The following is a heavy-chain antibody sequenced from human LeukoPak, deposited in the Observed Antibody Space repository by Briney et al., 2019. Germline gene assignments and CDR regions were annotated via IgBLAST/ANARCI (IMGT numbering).Heavy chain of an antibody. V-gene: IGHV3-11*01. CDR2: ISTSGSTI. CDR3: ARDQPLTRYYFDSSGYFGLDY. CDR1: GFTFSDYY. J-gene: IGHJ4*02. D-gene: IGHD3-22*01. Sequence: PGGSLRLSCAASGFTFSDYYMSWIRQAPGKGLEWVSYISTSGSTIYYADSVKGRLTISRDNAKNSLYLQMNSLRAEDTAVYYCARDQPLTRYYFDSSGYFGLDYWGQGTLVTVSS.